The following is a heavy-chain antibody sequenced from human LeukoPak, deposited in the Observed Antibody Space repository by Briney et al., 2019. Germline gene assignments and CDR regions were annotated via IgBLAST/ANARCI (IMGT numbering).Heavy chain of an antibody. CDR3: VKRTVNYPFDF. Sequence: GGSLRLSCAASGFTLSSFAMNWVRQAPGKGLEWVSAISGSGGTTFYADSVEGRLTISRDNSKNTLYLQMNSLRDEDTAVYYCVKRTVNYPFDFWGQGTLVTVSS. J-gene: IGHJ4*02. V-gene: IGHV3-23*01. D-gene: IGHD1-7*01. CDR2: ISGSGGTT. CDR1: GFTLSSFA.